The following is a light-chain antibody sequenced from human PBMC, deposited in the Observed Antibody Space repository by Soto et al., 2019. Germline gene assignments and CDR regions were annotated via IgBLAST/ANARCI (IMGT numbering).Light chain of an antibody. CDR3: YSYAHNSIPYV. Sequence: QSALTQPRSVSGSPGQSVTISCTGTSSDVGGYNYVSWYQQHPGKAPKLMIYDVSKRPSGVPDRFSGSKSGNTASLTISGLQAEDEADYYCYSYAHNSIPYVFGPGTKVTVL. CDR1: SSDVGGYNY. CDR2: DVS. J-gene: IGLJ1*01. V-gene: IGLV2-11*01.